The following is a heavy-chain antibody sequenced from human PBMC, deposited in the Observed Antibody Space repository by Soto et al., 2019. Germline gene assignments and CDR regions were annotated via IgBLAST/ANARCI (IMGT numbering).Heavy chain of an antibody. V-gene: IGHV4-34*01. CDR1: GGSFSGYY. CDR2: IDHGGST. CDR3: AREKTYYDILTGYYWFDP. Sequence: SETLSLTCAFYGGSFSGYYWSWIRQPPRKGLEWIGEIDHGGSTNYNPSLKSRVTISLDTSKNQFSLKLSSVTAADTAVYYCAREKTYYDILTGYYWFDPWGQGTLVTVSS. J-gene: IGHJ5*02. D-gene: IGHD3-9*01.